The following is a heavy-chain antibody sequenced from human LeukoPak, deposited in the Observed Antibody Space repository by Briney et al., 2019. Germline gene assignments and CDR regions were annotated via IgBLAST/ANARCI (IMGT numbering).Heavy chain of an antibody. CDR3: ARVGGGGYYGSGSYYKTFYFNY. CDR2: ISYDGSNK. D-gene: IGHD3-10*01. V-gene: IGHV3-30*04. CDR1: GFTFSSYA. Sequence: GGSLRLSCAASGFTFSSYAMHWVRQAPGKGLEWVAVISYDGSNKYYADSVKGRFTISRDNSKNTLYLQMNSLRAEDTAVYYCARVGGGGYYGSGSYYKTFYFNYWGQGTLVTVSS. J-gene: IGHJ4*02.